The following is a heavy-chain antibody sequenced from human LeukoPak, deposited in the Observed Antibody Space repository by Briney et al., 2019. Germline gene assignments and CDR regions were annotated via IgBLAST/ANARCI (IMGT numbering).Heavy chain of an antibody. CDR2: INSDGSST. V-gene: IGHV3-74*01. D-gene: IGHD3-3*01. CDR1: GFTFSSYW. J-gene: IGHJ6*02. Sequence: GGSLRLSCAASGFTFSSYWMHWVRQAPGKGLVWVSRINSDGSSTSYADSVKGRFTISRDNAENTLYLQMNSLRAEDTAVYYCARDYDFGDYGMDVWGQGTTVTVSS. CDR3: ARDYDFGDYGMDV.